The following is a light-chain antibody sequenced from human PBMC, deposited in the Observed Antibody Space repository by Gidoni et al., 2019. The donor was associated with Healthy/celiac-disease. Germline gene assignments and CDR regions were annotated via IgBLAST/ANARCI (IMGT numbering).Light chain of an antibody. J-gene: IGLJ2*01. CDR1: GSKLGHNY. Sequence: QSVLTQPPSVSAAPGQMVTISCSGSGSKLGHNYVSWYQQLPGTAPKLLIYDNNRRPSGIPDRFSGSKSGTSATLGITGLQTGDEADYYCGTWDTSLSVVVFGGGTKLTVL. V-gene: IGLV1-51*01. CDR2: DNN. CDR3: GTWDTSLSVVV.